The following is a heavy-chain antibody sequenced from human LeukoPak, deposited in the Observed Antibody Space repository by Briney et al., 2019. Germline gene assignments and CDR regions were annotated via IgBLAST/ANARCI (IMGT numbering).Heavy chain of an antibody. V-gene: IGHV4-39*01. D-gene: IGHD2-15*01. CDR3: ARHAANIVVVVADLDY. J-gene: IGHJ4*02. Sequence: PSETLSLTCTVSGGSISSSSYYWGWIRQPPGKGLEWIGSIYYSGSTYDNPSRKSRVTISVDTSKNPFSLKLSSVTAADTAVYYCARHAANIVVVVADLDYWGQGTLVTVSS. CDR1: GGSISSSSYY. CDR2: IYYSGST.